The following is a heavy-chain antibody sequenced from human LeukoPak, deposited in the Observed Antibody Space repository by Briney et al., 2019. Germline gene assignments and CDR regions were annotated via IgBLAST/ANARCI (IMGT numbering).Heavy chain of an antibody. D-gene: IGHD1-26*01. CDR2: FDPEDGET. CDR3: ATDPFNSGSYLARY. CDR1: GGTFSSYA. Sequence: ASVKVSCKASGGTFSSYAISWVRQAPGKGLEWMGGFDPEDGETIYAQKFQGRVTMTEDTSTDTAYMELSSLRSEDTAVYYCATDPFNSGSYLARYWGQGTLVTVSS. V-gene: IGHV1-24*01. J-gene: IGHJ4*02.